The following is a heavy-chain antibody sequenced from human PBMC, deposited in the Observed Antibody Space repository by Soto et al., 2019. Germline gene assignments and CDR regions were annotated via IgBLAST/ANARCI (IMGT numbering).Heavy chain of an antibody. Sequence: GESLKISCAASGFTFSSYAMSWVRQAPGKGLEWVSAISGSGGSTYYADSVKGRFTISRDNSKNTLYLQMNSLRAEDTAVYYCAKYDEYFDYWGQGTLVTVSS. CDR3: AKYDEYFDY. CDR2: ISGSGGST. J-gene: IGHJ4*02. D-gene: IGHD3-3*01. V-gene: IGHV3-23*01. CDR1: GFTFSSYA.